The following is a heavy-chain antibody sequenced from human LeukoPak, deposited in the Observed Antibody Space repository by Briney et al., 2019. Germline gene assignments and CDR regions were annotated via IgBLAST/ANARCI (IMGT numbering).Heavy chain of an antibody. CDR1: GFTFSNYW. J-gene: IGHJ4*02. D-gene: IGHD2-21*02. V-gene: IGHV3-7*01. CDR2: MRQDGSDI. CDR3: TRSVTYVFDC. Sequence: GGSLRLSCAASGFTFSNYWMSWVRQAPGEGLEWVANMRQDGSDIYYVDSVKGRFTISRDNAKNSLYLQMSSLRAEDTAVYYCTRSVTYVFDCWGQGTLVTVSS.